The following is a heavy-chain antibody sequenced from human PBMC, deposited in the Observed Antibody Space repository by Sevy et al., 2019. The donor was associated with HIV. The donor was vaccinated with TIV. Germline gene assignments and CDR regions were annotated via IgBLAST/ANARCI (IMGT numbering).Heavy chain of an antibody. D-gene: IGHD3-10*01. V-gene: IGHV3-43D*03. CDR3: AKDIAGEGSGSYYFDY. Sequence: GGSLRLSCTASGFTFVDYTMDWVRQAPGKGLEWVSSITWDGGSPYYADSVKGRFTISRDNSKNSLYLQMNSLRPEDTALYYCAKDIAGEGSGSYYFDYWGQGTLVTVSS. CDR1: GFTFVDYT. CDR2: ITWDGGSP. J-gene: IGHJ4*02.